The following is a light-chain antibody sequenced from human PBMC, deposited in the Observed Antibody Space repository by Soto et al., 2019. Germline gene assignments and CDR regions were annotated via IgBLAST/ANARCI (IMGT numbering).Light chain of an antibody. V-gene: IGLV3-21*02. J-gene: IGLJ2*01. Sequence: SYELTQPPSVSVAPGQTARITCGGDNIGSKNVHWYQQTPGQAPVLVVYDDSDRPSGIPERFSGSNSESTATLTISRVEAGDEADYYCHVCDRRSHDVVFGGGTQLTVL. CDR2: DDS. CDR1: NIGSKN. CDR3: HVCDRRSHDVV.